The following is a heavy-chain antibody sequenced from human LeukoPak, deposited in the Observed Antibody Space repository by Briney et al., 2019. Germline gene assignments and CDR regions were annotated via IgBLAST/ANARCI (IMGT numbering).Heavy chain of an antibody. D-gene: IGHD3-22*01. CDR1: GYTFTSYD. CDR2: MKPNSGST. V-gene: IGHV1-8*01. Sequence: ASVKVSCKASGYTFTSYDINWVRQATGQGLEWMGWMKPNSGSTGYAQKFQGRVTMTRNTSISTAYMELSSLRSEDTAVYYCARAKRGKAWVVVITSMFSYYYYMDVWGKGTTVTISS. J-gene: IGHJ6*03. CDR3: ARAKRGKAWVVVITSMFSYYYYMDV.